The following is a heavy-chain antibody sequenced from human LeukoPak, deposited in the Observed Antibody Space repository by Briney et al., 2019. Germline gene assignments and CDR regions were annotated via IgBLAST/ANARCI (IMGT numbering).Heavy chain of an antibody. V-gene: IGHV4-59*01. CDR3: ARGLIGWGPFDY. Sequence: SETLSLTCTVSGGSISSYYWSWIRQPPGKGLEWVGYIYYSGSTNYNPSLKSRVTISVDTSKNQFSLKLSSVTAADTAVYYRARGLIGWGPFDYWGQGTLVTVSS. J-gene: IGHJ4*02. CDR2: IYYSGST. CDR1: GGSISSYY. D-gene: IGHD3-22*01.